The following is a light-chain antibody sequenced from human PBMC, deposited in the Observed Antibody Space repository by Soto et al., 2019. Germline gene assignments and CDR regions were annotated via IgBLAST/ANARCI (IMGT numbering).Light chain of an antibody. CDR3: CSYARSNYV. V-gene: IGLV2-23*02. Sequence: QSALTQPASVSGSPGQSSTISCTGTSSDVGNYNLVSWYQHHPGKAPKLVIYEVSKRPSGVSNRFSGSKSGDTASLTISGLQAEDEADYYCCSYARSNYVFGTGTKVTVL. CDR1: SSDVGNYNL. CDR2: EVS. J-gene: IGLJ1*01.